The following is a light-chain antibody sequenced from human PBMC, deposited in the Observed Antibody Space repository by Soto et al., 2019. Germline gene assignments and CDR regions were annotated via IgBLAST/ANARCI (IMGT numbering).Light chain of an antibody. CDR3: MIWPSNAAV. CDR1: SDINVGSYN. J-gene: IGLJ7*01. CDR2: YYSDSDK. V-gene: IGLV5-37*01. Sequence: QSVLTQPPSSSASPGESARLTCTLPSDINVGSYNIYGYQQKPGSPPRYLLYYYSDSDKGQGSGVPSRFSGSKDASANTGILLISGLQSEDEADYYCMIWPSNAAVFGGGTQLTVL.